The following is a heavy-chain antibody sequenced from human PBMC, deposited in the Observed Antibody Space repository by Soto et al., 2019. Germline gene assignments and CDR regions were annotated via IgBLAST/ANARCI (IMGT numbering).Heavy chain of an antibody. CDR3: VRGNGYTYGPFDN. D-gene: IGHD5-18*01. Sequence: GSLRLSCAASGFSFESYGIHWVRQAPGKGLEWVAAIWFDGSDRKYVDYVKGRFTISRDNSKNTVFLQMTSLSAEDTAVYYCVRGNGYTYGPFDNWGQGTLVTVSS. CDR1: GFSFESYG. V-gene: IGHV3-33*01. CDR2: IWFDGSDR. J-gene: IGHJ4*02.